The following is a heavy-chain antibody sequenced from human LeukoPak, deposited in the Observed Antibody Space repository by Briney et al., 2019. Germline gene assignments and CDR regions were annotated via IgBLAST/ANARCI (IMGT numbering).Heavy chain of an antibody. CDR3: AELGITMIGGV. D-gene: IGHD3-10*02. Sequence: GGSLRLSCAASGFTFSAYTMNWVRQAPGKGLEWVSYISSSGSTIYYADSVKGRFTISRDNAKNSLYLQMNSLRAEDTAVYYCAELGITMIGGVWGKGTTVTISS. CDR1: GFTFSAYT. J-gene: IGHJ6*04. CDR2: ISSSGSTI. V-gene: IGHV3-48*04.